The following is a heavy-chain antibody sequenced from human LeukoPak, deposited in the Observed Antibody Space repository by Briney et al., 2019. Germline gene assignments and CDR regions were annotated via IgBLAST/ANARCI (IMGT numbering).Heavy chain of an antibody. CDR3: ARGANTDYDSRDNWFDP. Sequence: GASVKVSCKASGGTFSSYAISWVRQAPGQGLEWMGGIIPIFGTANYAQKFQGRVTITADESTSTAYMELSSLRSEDTAVYYCARGANTDYDSRDNWFDPWGQGTLVTVSS. CDR1: GGTFSSYA. V-gene: IGHV1-69*13. CDR2: IIPIFGTA. J-gene: IGHJ5*02. D-gene: IGHD3-22*01.